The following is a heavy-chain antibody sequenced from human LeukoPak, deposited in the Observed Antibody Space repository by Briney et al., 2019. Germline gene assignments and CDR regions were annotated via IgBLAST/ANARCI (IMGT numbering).Heavy chain of an antibody. CDR1: GFTFSDYA. J-gene: IGHJ4*02. V-gene: IGHV3-23*01. CDR2: ISGSGGST. D-gene: IGHD3-10*01. Sequence: PGGSLRLSCAASGFTFSDYAMSWVRQAPGKGLEWVSAISGSGGSTYYADSVKGRFTISRDNSKNTLYLQMNSLRAEDTAVYYCAKDRAGDPWAFDYWGQGTLVTVSS. CDR3: AKDRAGDPWAFDY.